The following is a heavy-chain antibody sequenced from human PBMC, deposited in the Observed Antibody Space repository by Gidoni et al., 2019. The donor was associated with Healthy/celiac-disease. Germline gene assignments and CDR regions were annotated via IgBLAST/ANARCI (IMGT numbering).Heavy chain of an antibody. Sequence: QVQLQESGPGLVKPSQTLSLTCTVSGGSISSGSYYWSWIRQPAGKGLEWIGRIYTSGSTNYTPSLKSRVTISVDTSKNQFSLKLSSVTAADTAVYYCARAPRTEAFDIWGQGTMVTVSS. CDR2: IYTSGST. J-gene: IGHJ3*02. V-gene: IGHV4-61*02. CDR3: ARAPRTEAFDI. CDR1: GGSISSGSYY.